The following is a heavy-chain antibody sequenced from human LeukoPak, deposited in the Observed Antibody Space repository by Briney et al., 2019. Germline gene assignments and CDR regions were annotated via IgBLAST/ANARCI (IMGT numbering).Heavy chain of an antibody. CDR1: GFTFSNAW. J-gene: IGHJ4*02. CDR3: TPLYSSGDDY. D-gene: IGHD6-19*01. Sequence: GGSLRLSCAASGFTFSNAWMSWVRQAPGKGLERVGRIKSKTDGGTTDYAAPVKGRFTISRDDSKNTLYLQMNSLKAEDTAVYYCTPLYSSGDDYWGQGTLVTVSS. CDR2: IKSKTDGGTT. V-gene: IGHV3-15*01.